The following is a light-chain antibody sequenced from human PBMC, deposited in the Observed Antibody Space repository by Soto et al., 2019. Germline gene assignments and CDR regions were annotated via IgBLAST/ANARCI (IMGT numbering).Light chain of an antibody. J-gene: IGLJ1*01. CDR2: DDD. CDR1: STNIGGNS. Sequence: QSVLTQPPSVSAAPGQRVTISCTGSSTNIGGNSVSWYQQLPGTAPKLLIYDDDKQPSGIPDSFSGSKSGTSATLGITGFQTGDEADYYCGSWDSSLSDYVFGTGTKLTVL. V-gene: IGLV1-51*01. CDR3: GSWDSSLSDYV.